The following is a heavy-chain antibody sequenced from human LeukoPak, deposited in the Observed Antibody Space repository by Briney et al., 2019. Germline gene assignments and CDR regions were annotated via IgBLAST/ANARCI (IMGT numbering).Heavy chain of an antibody. D-gene: IGHD3-3*01. CDR3: ARVRAEYVLRSGGYFDY. CDR1: GFTFKNYW. CDR2: ISSSSSYI. V-gene: IGHV3-21*01. J-gene: IGHJ4*02. Sequence: PGGSLRLSCAASGFTFKNYWMHWVRQAPGKGLEWVSSISSSSSYIYYADSVKGRFTISRDNAKNSLYLQMNSLRAEDTAVYYCARVRAEYVLRSGGYFDYWGQGTLVTVSS.